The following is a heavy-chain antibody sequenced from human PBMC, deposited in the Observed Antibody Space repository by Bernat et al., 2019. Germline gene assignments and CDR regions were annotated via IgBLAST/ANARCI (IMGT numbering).Heavy chain of an antibody. J-gene: IGHJ6*02. Sequence: LVQSGAEVKKPGASVKFSCKASGYTFTSYGISWVRQAPGQGLEWMGWISAYNGNTNYAQKLQGRVTMTTDTSTSTAYMELRSLRSDDTAVYYCARDRRSSSWYFYYYGMDVWGQGTTVTVSS. CDR3: ARDRRSSSWYFYYYGMDV. CDR2: ISAYNGNT. D-gene: IGHD6-13*01. CDR1: GYTFTSYG. V-gene: IGHV1-18*01.